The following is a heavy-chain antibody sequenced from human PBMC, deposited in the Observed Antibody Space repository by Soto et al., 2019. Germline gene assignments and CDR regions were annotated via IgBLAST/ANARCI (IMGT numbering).Heavy chain of an antibody. CDR2: IWYDGSNK. CDR3: AREYCGGDCYSSYYGMDV. CDR1: GFTFSSYG. V-gene: IGHV3-33*01. J-gene: IGHJ6*02. D-gene: IGHD2-21*02. Sequence: GSLRLSCAASGFTFSSYGMHWVRQAPGKGLEWVAVIWYDGSNKYYADSVKGRFTISRDNSKNTLYLQMNSLRAEDTAVYYCAREYCGGDCYSSYYGMDVWGQGTTVTV.